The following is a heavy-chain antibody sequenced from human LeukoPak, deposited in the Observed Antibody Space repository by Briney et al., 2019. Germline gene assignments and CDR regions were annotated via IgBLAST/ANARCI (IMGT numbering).Heavy chain of an antibody. CDR3: ATLTTPGWFNP. V-gene: IGHV4-39*07. CDR1: GGSISSTSYY. J-gene: IGHJ5*02. D-gene: IGHD1-1*01. Sequence: SETLSLTCTVSGGSISSTSYYWGWIRQPPGKELEWIGNIYYSGSTYYNPSLKSRVTISVDTSKNQFSLKLSSVTAADTAVYYCATLTTPGWFNPWGQGTLVTVSS. CDR2: IYYSGST.